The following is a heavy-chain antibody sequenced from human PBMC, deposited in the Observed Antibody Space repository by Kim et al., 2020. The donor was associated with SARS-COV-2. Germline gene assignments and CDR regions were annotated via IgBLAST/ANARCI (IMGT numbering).Heavy chain of an antibody. V-gene: IGHV3-30*18. Sequence: GGSLRLSCAASGFTFSSYGMHWVRQAPGKGPEWVAVISYNEKNKFYADSVKGRFTISRDNSKNTLFLQMSSLRPDDTAVYYCAKAPQVPTITSPFWYFALWGRGTLVSVSS. D-gene: IGHD5-12*01. J-gene: IGHJ2*01. CDR3: AKAPQVPTITSPFWYFAL. CDR1: GFTFSSYG. CDR2: ISYNEKNK.